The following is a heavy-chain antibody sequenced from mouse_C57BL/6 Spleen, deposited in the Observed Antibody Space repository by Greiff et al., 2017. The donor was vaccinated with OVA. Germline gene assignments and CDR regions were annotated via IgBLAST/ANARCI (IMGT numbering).Heavy chain of an antibody. D-gene: IGHD1-1*01. Sequence: VQLQQSGAELVRPGASVKLSCTASGFNIKDYYMHWVKQRPEQGLEWIGRIDPEDGDTEYAPKFQGKATMTADTSSNTAYLQLSSLTSEDTAVYYCTTSYYGSSYVGAYWGQGTLVTVSA. V-gene: IGHV14-1*01. J-gene: IGHJ3*01. CDR3: TTSYYGSSYVGAY. CDR2: IDPEDGDT. CDR1: GFNIKDYY.